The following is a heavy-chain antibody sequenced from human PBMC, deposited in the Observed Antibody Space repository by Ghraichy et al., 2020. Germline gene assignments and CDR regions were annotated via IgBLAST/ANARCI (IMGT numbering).Heavy chain of an antibody. CDR2: IYSGGST. CDR1: GFTVSSNY. Sequence: GSLRLSCAASGFTVSSNYMSWVRQAPGKGLEWVSLIYSGGSTSYADSVKGRFTISRDNSKNTLYLQMNSLRAEDTAVYYCATDRRRSGSYLMFDYWGQGTLVTVSS. D-gene: IGHD1-26*01. V-gene: IGHV3-53*05. J-gene: IGHJ4*02. CDR3: ATDRRRSGSYLMFDY.